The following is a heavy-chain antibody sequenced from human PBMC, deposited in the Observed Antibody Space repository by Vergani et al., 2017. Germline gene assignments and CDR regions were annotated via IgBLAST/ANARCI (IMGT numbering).Heavy chain of an antibody. CDR3: ARDFSLGELELLRDYFDY. J-gene: IGHJ4*02. CDR2: ISSSSSYR. CDR1: GFTFSSYS. Sequence: EVQLVESAGGLVKPGGSLRLSCEASGFTFSSYSMNWVRQAPGKGVEWVSSISSSSSYRYYADSVKGRFTISRDNAKNSLYLQMNSLRAEDTAVYYCARDFSLGELELLRDYFDYWGQGTLVTVSS. V-gene: IGHV3-21*01. D-gene: IGHD1-26*01.